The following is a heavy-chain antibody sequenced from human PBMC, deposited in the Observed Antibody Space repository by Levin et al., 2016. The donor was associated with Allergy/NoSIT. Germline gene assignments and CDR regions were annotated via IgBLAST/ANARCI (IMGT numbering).Heavy chain of an antibody. CDR2: IATDGITK. J-gene: IGHJ4*02. Sequence: GESLKISCAASGFTLSSYGMQWVRQAPGKGLEWVAVIATDGITKYYADSVKGRFTISRDSSENTLILQMNSLRAEETAVYSCAKGRRSSSSSGRGIDFWGQGTLVTVSS. CDR1: GFTLSSYG. D-gene: IGHD6-6*01. CDR3: AKGRRSSSSSGRGIDF. V-gene: IGHV3-30*18.